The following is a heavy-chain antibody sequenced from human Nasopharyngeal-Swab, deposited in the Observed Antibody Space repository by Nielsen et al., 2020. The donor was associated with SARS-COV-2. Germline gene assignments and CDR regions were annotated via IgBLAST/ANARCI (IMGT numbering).Heavy chain of an antibody. CDR1: GYIFTDYY. J-gene: IGHJ4*02. Sequence: ASVKVSCKTSGYIFTDYYIHWVRQATGQGLEGMGWMNPNSGNTGYAQKFQGRVTMTRNTSISTAYMELSSLRSEDTAVYYCARGSFYYYDSSGYYYSYWGQGTLVTVSS. V-gene: IGHV1-8*02. CDR3: ARGSFYYYDSSGYYYSY. CDR2: MNPNSGNT. D-gene: IGHD3-22*01.